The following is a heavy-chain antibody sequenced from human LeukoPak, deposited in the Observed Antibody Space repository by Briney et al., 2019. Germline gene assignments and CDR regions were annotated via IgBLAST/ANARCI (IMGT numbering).Heavy chain of an antibody. D-gene: IGHD6-13*01. V-gene: IGHV4-4*02. Sequence: SETLSLTCVVSGGSISSSNWWSWVRQPPGKRLEWIGEIYHSGSTYYNPSLKSRVTISVDTSKNQFSLKLSSVTAADTAVYYCARGYSSSWYFNWFDPWGQGTLVTVSS. CDR1: GGSISSSNW. J-gene: IGHJ5*02. CDR2: IYHSGST. CDR3: ARGYSSSWYFNWFDP.